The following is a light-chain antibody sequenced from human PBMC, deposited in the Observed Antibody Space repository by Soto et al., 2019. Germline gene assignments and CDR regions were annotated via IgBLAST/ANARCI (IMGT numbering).Light chain of an antibody. CDR1: QGISSY. J-gene: IGKJ4*01. CDR2: AAS. CDR3: HQLDSYPLT. V-gene: IGKV1-9*01. Sequence: IQLTQSPSSLSASVGDRVTITCRASQGISSYLAWYPQKPGKAPKLLIYAASTLQSGVPSRFSGSGSGTDFTLTISSLQPEDFATYYCHQLDSYPLTFGGGAKVVI.